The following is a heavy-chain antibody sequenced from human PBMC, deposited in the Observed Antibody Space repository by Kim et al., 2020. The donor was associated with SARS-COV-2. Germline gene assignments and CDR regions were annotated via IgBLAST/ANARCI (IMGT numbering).Heavy chain of an antibody. Sequence: GGSLRLSCAASGFTFSSYAMSWVRQAPGKGLEWVSAISGSGGSTYYADSVKGRFTISRDNSKNTLYLQMNSLRAEDTAVYYCAKGAHIVVVPAAKNIAAAPHGFLFDYWGQGTLVTVSS. V-gene: IGHV3-23*01. J-gene: IGHJ4*02. CDR2: ISGSGGST. D-gene: IGHD2-2*01. CDR3: AKGAHIVVVPAAKNIAAAPHGFLFDY. CDR1: GFTFSSYA.